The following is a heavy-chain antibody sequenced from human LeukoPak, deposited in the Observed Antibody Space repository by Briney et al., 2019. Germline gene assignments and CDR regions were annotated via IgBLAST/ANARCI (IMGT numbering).Heavy chain of an antibody. V-gene: IGHV3-11*01. J-gene: IGHJ4*02. CDR2: ITSSGSAI. CDR3: ATDIVSTSGDY. D-gene: IGHD5/OR15-5a*01. Sequence: GGSLRLSCAASGFTFSDYYMSWIRQAPGKGLEWVSYITSSGSAIYYADSVRGRSTISRDNARNSMFLHMDDLRAEDTAIYYCATDIVSTSGDYWGQGTLVTVSS. CDR1: GFTFSDYY.